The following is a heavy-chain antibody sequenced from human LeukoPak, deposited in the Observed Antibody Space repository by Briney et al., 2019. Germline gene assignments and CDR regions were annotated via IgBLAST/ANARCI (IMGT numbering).Heavy chain of an antibody. Sequence: PSETLSLTCTVSGGSISSYYWSWIRQPPGKGLEWIGYIYYSGSTNYNPSLKSRVTISVDTSKNQSSLKLSSVTAADTAVYYCARAHKLNAFDIWGQGTMVTVSS. CDR2: IYYSGST. CDR3: ARAHKLNAFDI. D-gene: IGHD1-1*01. CDR1: GGSISSYY. J-gene: IGHJ3*02. V-gene: IGHV4-59*01.